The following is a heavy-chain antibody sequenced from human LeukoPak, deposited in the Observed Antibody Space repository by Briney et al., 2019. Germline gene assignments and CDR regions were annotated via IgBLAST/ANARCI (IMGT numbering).Heavy chain of an antibody. CDR3: ASRQYYYGSGSLPADY. D-gene: IGHD3-10*01. CDR2: IYSGGST. J-gene: IGHJ4*02. V-gene: IGHV3-66*01. Sequence: PGGPLRLSCAASGFTVSSNYMSWVRQAPGKGLEWVSVIYSGGSTYYADSVKGRFTISRDNSKNTLYLQMNSLRAEDTAVYYCASRQYYYGSGSLPADYWGQGTLVTVSS. CDR1: GFTVSSNY.